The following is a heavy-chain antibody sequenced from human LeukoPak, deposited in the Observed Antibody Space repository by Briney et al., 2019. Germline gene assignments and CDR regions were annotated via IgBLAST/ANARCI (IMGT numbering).Heavy chain of an antibody. D-gene: IGHD3-10*01. CDR1: GFTFSSYG. Sequence: GGSLRLSCAASGFTFSSYGMSWVRQAPGKGLEWVSGISVSVDSTYYADTVKGRFTISRDNSKNTLYLQMNSLRAEDTAVYYCAKGALAHYYGSGSYKDYWGQGTLVTVSS. CDR3: AKGALAHYYGSGSYKDY. J-gene: IGHJ4*02. V-gene: IGHV3-23*01. CDR2: ISVSVDST.